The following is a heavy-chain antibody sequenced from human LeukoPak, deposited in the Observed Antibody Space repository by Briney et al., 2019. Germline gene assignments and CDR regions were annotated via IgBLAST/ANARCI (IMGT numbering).Heavy chain of an antibody. CDR2: IVNRGGTT. CDR1: GITFSSYA. D-gene: IGHD1-1*01. CDR3: ARDAGTAFDY. V-gene: IGHV3-23*01. Sequence: PGGSLRLSCAASGITFSSYAVSWVRQAPGKGLEWVSAIVNRGGTTYYADSVKGRFTISRDNSKNTLYLQMNSLRAEDTAVYYCARDAGTAFDYWGQGTLVTVSS. J-gene: IGHJ4*02.